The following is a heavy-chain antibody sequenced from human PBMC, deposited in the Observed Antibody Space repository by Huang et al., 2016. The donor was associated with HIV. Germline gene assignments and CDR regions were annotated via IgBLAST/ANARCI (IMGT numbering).Heavy chain of an antibody. V-gene: IGHV3-48*01. D-gene: IGHD3-10*01. Sequence: EVQLMESGGGLVQPGGSLGLSCAASGFTFSTYNMNWVRQAQGKGLEWVSYITSSRGSIYYADSVKGRFTISRDNAKNSLYLQMNSLRAEDTAVYYCARFGSYYYGSGSYLDAFDIWGQGTMVTVSS. J-gene: IGHJ3*02. CDR3: ARFGSYYYGSGSYLDAFDI. CDR2: ITSSRGSI. CDR1: GFTFSTYN.